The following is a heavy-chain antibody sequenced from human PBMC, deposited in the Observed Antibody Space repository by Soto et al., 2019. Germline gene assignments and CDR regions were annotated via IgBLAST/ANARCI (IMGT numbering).Heavy chain of an antibody. J-gene: IGHJ5*02. Sequence: PSGTLSLTCTVSGVSISNYYLSWIRQPPGKGLEWIGYIYYSGSTNYNPSLKSRVTISVDTSKNQFSLKLSSVTAADTAVYYCAXVGPISVVVAAPNWFDPWGQGTLVTVSS. CDR2: IYYSGST. V-gene: IGHV4-59*01. CDR1: GVSISNYY. CDR3: AXVGPISVVVAAPNWFDP. D-gene: IGHD2-15*01.